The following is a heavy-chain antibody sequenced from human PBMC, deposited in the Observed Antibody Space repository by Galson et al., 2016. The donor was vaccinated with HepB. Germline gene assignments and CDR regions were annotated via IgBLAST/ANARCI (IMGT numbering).Heavy chain of an antibody. CDR1: GVICSTCG. V-gene: IGHV3-23*01. J-gene: IGHJ5*01. D-gene: IGHD2-8*02. Sequence: SLRLSCAASGVICSTCGTAWVRQAPGKGLEWVSSISGDGINTHYADSVKGRFIISRDNSKNMVHLQMNSLRAEDTAVYYCGKDAGGAIMFDSWGHGTLVTVSS. CDR3: GKDAGGAIMFDS. CDR2: ISGDGINT.